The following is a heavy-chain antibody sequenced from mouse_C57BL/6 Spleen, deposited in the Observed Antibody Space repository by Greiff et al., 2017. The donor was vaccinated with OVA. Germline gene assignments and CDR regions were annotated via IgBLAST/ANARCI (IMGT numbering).Heavy chain of an antibody. D-gene: IGHD1-1*01. Sequence: EVQLQQSGPVLVKPGASVKMSCKASGYTFTDYYMNWVKQSHGKSLEWIGVINPYNGGTSYNQKFKGKATLTVDKSSSTAYMELNSLTSEDSAVYYCARERDYYGSSFYAMDYWGQGTSVTVSS. CDR2: INPYNGGT. V-gene: IGHV1-19*01. J-gene: IGHJ4*01. CDR1: GYTFTDYY. CDR3: ARERDYYGSSFYAMDY.